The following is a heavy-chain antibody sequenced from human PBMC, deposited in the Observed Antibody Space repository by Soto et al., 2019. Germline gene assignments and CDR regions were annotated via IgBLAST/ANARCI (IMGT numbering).Heavy chain of an antibody. Sequence: ASVEVSCKSSGGTFSSFINYPINSVRHAPGQGLEWMGGIVPNVGTVNYAQKFRGKVTITADKSTGTAYMELSSLGSEDTALYYCARRDTSGFLRYFDNWGQGTQVTVSS. CDR3: ARRDTSGFLRYFDN. CDR2: IVPNVGTV. CDR1: GGTFSSFINYP. D-gene: IGHD3-3*01. V-gene: IGHV1-69*06. J-gene: IGHJ4*02.